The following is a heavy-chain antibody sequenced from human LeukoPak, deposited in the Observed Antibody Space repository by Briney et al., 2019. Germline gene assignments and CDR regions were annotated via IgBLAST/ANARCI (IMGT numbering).Heavy chain of an antibody. D-gene: IGHD3-22*01. CDR2: INPNSGDT. J-gene: IGHJ4*02. Sequence: ASVKVSCKASGYSFTGNYMHWVRQAPGQGLEWMGWINPNSGDTNFAQKFQGRVTMTRDTSISTAYMQLSRLSSDDTAVYYCARVDDRGHYYDSSGPRKLFDYWGQGTLVTVSS. CDR1: GYSFTGNY. CDR3: ARVDDRGHYYDSSGPRKLFDY. V-gene: IGHV1-2*02.